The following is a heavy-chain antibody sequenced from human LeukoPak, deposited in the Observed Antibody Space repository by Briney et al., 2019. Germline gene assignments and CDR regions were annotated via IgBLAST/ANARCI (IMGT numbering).Heavy chain of an antibody. CDR2: ISGSGGST. Sequence: TGGSLRLSCAASGLTFSSYAMSWVRQAPGKGLEWVSTISGSGGSTYYADSVKGRFTISRDNSKNTLYLQMNSLRAEDTAVYYCAKDMVRGVIVADAFDIWGQGTMVTVSS. V-gene: IGHV3-23*01. J-gene: IGHJ3*02. CDR1: GLTFSSYA. D-gene: IGHD3-10*01. CDR3: AKDMVRGVIVADAFDI.